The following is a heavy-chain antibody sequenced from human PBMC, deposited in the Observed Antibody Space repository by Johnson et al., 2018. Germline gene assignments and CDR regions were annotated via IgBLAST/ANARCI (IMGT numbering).Heavy chain of an antibody. CDR3: ARADGYNYGLDAFDI. Sequence: QVQLQESGPGLVKPSQTPSLTCTVSGDFINSGGYYWTWIRQHPANGLAWIGYLYYRGTTYYNPSLKSRLAISMDQSKNQFSLDLRSGTAADTAIYYCARADGYNYGLDAFDIWGQGTMVTVSS. CDR1: GDFINSGGYY. J-gene: IGHJ3*02. D-gene: IGHD5-18*01. CDR2: LYYRGTT. V-gene: IGHV4-31*03.